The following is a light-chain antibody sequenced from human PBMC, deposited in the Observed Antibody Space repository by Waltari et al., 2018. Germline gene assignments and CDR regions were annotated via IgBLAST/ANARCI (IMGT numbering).Light chain of an antibody. V-gene: IGKV3-20*01. CDR2: DAS. J-gene: IGKJ1*01. CDR1: QSVGRT. CDR3: QKYGTRPAT. Sequence: EIVLTQSPASLSLSPGDRATLSCRASQSVGRTLAWYQPRPGQAPRLIIHDASRRATGIPDRFSGSGYGTGFSLTISRLEPEDFAVYYCQKYGTRPATVGQGTKVEVK.